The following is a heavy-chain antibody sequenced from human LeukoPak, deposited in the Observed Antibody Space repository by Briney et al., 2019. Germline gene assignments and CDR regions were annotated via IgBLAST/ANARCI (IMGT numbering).Heavy chain of an antibody. Sequence: PSETLSLTCAVYGGSFSGYYWSWIRQPPGKGLEWIGEINHSGSTNYNPSLKSRVTISVDTSKNQFSLKLSSVTAADTAVYYCVRLWRAAIDFGGQGTLVTVSS. J-gene: IGHJ4*02. CDR2: INHSGST. V-gene: IGHV4-34*01. D-gene: IGHD1-1*01. CDR3: VRLWRAAIDF. CDR1: GGSFSGYY.